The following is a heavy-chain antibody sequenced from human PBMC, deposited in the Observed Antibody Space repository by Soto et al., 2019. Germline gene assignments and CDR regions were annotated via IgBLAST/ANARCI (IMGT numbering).Heavy chain of an antibody. J-gene: IGHJ4*02. CDR2: INWNGGRT. CDR1: GFTFDDYG. Sequence: PGGSLRLSCAAPGFTFDDYGMSWVRQVPGKGLEWVSDINWNGGRTGYADSVKGRFTISRDNAKNSLYLQMNSLRAEDTALYYCASQSSEWLLFASWGQGTLVTVSS. CDR3: ASQSSEWLLFAS. D-gene: IGHD5-12*01. V-gene: IGHV3-20*04.